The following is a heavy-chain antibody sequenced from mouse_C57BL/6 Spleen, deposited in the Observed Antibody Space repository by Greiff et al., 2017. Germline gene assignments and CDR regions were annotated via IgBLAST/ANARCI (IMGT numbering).Heavy chain of an antibody. D-gene: IGHD1-1*01. Sequence: QVQLQQPGTELVKPGASVKLSCTASGYTFTDYCMHWVKQRPEQGLEWIGNINPGNGGTNYDAKFKGKATVTGDKSSSTAYMQLSSLTSEDSAVYYCAIDYYGSSYSSLYDFEGWGKGATVTVAS. J-gene: IGHJ1*03. V-gene: IGHV1-53*01. CDR3: AIDYYGSSYSSLYDFEG. CDR2: INPGNGGT. CDR1: GYTFTDYC.